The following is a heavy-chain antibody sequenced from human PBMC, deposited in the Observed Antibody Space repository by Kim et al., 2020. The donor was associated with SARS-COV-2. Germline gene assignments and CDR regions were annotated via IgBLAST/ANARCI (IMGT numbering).Heavy chain of an antibody. CDR3: ARGVTMVQGVIPDY. D-gene: IGHD3-10*01. V-gene: IGHV1-2*02. Sequence: AQNFQGRVTMTRDTSISTAYMELSRLRSDDTAVYYCARGVTMVQGVIPDYWGQGTLVTVSS. J-gene: IGHJ4*02.